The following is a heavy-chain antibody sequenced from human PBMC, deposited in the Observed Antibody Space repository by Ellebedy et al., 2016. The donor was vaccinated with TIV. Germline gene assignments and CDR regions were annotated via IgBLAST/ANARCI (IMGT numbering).Heavy chain of an antibody. CDR1: GLTFSNNA. CDR3: TKGWTILDN. Sequence: GESLKISCAASGLTFSNNAMSWVRQAPGKGLEWASTIGRGGGNTYYADSVKGRFTISGDISKNMLYLQMNSLRAEDTALYYCTKGWTILDNWGQGTLVTVSS. J-gene: IGHJ4*02. V-gene: IGHV3-23*01. D-gene: IGHD1-26*01. CDR2: IGRGGGNT.